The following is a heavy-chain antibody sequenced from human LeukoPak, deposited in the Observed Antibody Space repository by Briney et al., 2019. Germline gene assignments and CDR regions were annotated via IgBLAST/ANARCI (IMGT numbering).Heavy chain of an antibody. V-gene: IGHV3-21*01. Sequence: GGSLRLSCAASGLTFNKYSMNWVRQAPGKGLEWLSSISSSGNYIYYAESVKGRFTISRDNAKNSVYLQMNSLRAEDTAVNYCATDRLVRYVDWPYWGQGTLVTVSS. D-gene: IGHD3-9*01. CDR2: ISSSGNYI. J-gene: IGHJ4*02. CDR3: ATDRLVRYVDWPY. CDR1: GLTFNKYS.